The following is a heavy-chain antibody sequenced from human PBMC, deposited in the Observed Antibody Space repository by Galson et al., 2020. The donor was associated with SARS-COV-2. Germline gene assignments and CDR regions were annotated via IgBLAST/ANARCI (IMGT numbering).Heavy chain of an antibody. CDR3: ARGFSFPYFDY. Sequence: SQTLSLTSVISVDSVSRNIPAWHWIRQSPSRGLAWLGRTYYRSKWYNDYALSVKSRTTINPDTSKSQFSLQLNSVTPEDTAVYYCARGFSFPYFDYWGQGTLVTVSS. CDR1: VDSVSRNIPA. J-gene: IGHJ4*02. V-gene: IGHV6-1*01. CDR2: TYYRSKWYN.